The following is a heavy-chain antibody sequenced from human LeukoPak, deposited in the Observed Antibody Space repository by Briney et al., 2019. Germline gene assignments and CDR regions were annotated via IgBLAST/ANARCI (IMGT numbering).Heavy chain of an antibody. CDR1: GFTFTNYC. CDR2: ICTDETTI. V-gene: IGHV3-74*01. CDR3: ARDSGVGDCSGGSCHPIDY. J-gene: IGHJ4*02. Sequence: PGGSLKLSCAASGFTFTNYCMHWVRQPPGKGLVWVSQICTDETTIRYADSVKGRFTISRDNAKNTLYLQMSSLRVEDTAVYYCARDSGVGDCSGGSCHPIDYWGQGTLVTVSS. D-gene: IGHD2-15*01.